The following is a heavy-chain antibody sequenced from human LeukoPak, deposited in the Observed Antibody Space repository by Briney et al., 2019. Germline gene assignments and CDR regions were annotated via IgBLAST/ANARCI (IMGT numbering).Heavy chain of an antibody. Sequence: ASVTVSCKASGYTFTSYGISWVRHAPGQGLEWMGWISAYNGNTNYAQNLQGRVTMTTDTSARTDYMQLRSLRSDDTAVYYCARVRKDTVRGVRWFDPWGQGTLVTASS. CDR2: ISAYNGNT. J-gene: IGHJ5*02. CDR1: GYTFTSYG. CDR3: ARVRKDTVRGVRWFDP. D-gene: IGHD3-10*01. V-gene: IGHV1-18*04.